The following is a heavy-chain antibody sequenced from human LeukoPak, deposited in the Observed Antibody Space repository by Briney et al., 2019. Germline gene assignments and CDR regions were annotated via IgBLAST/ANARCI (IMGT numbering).Heavy chain of an antibody. J-gene: IGHJ4*02. CDR1: GGSFSGYY. CDR3: ARFYGGPATR. Sequence: PSETLSLTCAVYGGSFSGYYWSWIRQPPGKGLEWIGEINHSGSTNYNPSLKSRVTISVDTSKNQFSLKLSSVTAADTAVYYCARFYGGPATRWGQGTLVTVSS. D-gene: IGHD4/OR15-4a*01. CDR2: INHSGST. V-gene: IGHV4-34*01.